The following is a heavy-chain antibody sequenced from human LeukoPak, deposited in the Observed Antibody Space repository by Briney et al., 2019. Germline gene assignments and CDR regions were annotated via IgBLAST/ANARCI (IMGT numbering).Heavy chain of an antibody. CDR2: INHSGST. V-gene: IGHV4-34*01. J-gene: IGHJ4*02. Sequence: PSETLSLTCAVYGGSFSGYYWSWIRQPPGKGLEWIGEINHSGSTNYNPSFKSRVTISVGTSKNQFSLKLSSVTAADTAVYYCAGYRSGRNYWGQGTLVTVSS. CDR1: GGSFSGYY. D-gene: IGHD5-18*01. CDR3: AGYRSGRNY.